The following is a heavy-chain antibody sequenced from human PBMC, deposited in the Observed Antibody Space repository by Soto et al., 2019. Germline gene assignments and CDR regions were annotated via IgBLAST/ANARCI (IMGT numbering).Heavy chain of an antibody. CDR2: IVVGSGNT. D-gene: IGHD3-22*01. CDR3: AAFRVGGDSGGFHYRNWHFDV. J-gene: IGHJ2*01. Sequence: QMQLVQSGPEVKKPGTSVKVSCKASGFSFATSTVQWVRQARGQRLEWLGWIVVGSGNTNYAQKFQVRVTITRDMSASTGDMELSSLRSEDTAMYYCAAFRVGGDSGGFHYRNWHFDVWGRGTLVTVSS. V-gene: IGHV1-58*01. CDR1: GFSFATST.